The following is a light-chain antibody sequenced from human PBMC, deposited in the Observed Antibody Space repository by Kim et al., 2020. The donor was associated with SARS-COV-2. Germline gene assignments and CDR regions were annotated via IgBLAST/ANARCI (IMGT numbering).Light chain of an antibody. CDR1: GSNIGYYKL. CDR3: CAYAGSYTYV. Sequence: GQSVTISCTGTGSNIGYYKLVSWYQQHPGKVPKLVMFDVSKLPSGVPDRFSGSNSGNTASLTISGLQGDDEADYYCCAYAGSYTYVFGTGTKVTVL. CDR2: DVS. J-gene: IGLJ1*01. V-gene: IGLV2-11*01.